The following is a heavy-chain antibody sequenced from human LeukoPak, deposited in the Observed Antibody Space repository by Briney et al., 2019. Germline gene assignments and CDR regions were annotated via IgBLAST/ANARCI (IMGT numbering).Heavy chain of an antibody. CDR1: GGSITSYY. J-gene: IGHJ4*02. D-gene: IGHD4-17*01. CDR2: VYYSGTT. CDR3: ARHYGDYVYFDY. V-gene: IGHV4-59*08. Sequence: PSETLSLTCTVSGGSITSYYWSWIRQPPGKGLEWIGYVYYSGTTNYNPSLKSRVTISVDTSKNRFSLWLSSVTAADTAVYYCARHYGDYVYFDYWGQGTLVTVSS.